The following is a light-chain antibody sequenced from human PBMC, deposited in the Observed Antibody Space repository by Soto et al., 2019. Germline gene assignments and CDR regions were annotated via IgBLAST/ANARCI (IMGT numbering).Light chain of an antibody. Sequence: EIVLTQSPGTLSLSPGERATLSCRASESVSTSYLAWYQQKPGQARRLLIYGASSRATGIPDRFSGSGSGADFALTISRLEPEDFAVYYCQQYGSVPLTFGGGTKVEIK. CDR3: QQYGSVPLT. V-gene: IGKV3-20*01. J-gene: IGKJ4*01. CDR2: GAS. CDR1: ESVSTSY.